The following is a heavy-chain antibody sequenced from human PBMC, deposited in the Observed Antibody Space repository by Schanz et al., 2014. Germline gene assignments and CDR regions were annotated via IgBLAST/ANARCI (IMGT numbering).Heavy chain of an antibody. V-gene: IGHV4-4*07. CDR3: ATWRGDDSGGHGQFDY. CDR2: ISTSGST. J-gene: IGHJ4*02. D-gene: IGHD3-22*01. Sequence: QVQLQESGPGLVKPSETLSLTCTVSGGSMSSFYWNWIRQPAGKGLEWIGRISTSGSTNYNPSLRGGVSMSIGTSKPHFPLRRSSLTAADTAVYYCATWRGDDSGGHGQFDYWGQGALVTVSS. CDR1: GGSMSSFY.